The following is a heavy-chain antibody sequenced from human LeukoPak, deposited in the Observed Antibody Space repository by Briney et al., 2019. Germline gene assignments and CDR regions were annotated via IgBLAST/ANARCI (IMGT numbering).Heavy chain of an antibody. CDR1: RGSISSSNW. V-gene: IGHV4-4*02. CDR2: IYHSGST. CDR3: AIRSYQFWSGSHNWFDP. D-gene: IGHD3-3*01. Sequence: SSGTLSLTCAVSRGSISSSNWWSWVRQPPGKGLEWIGEIYHSGSTNYNPSLKSRVTISVDKSKNQFSLKLSSVTAADTAVYYCAIRSYQFWSGSHNWFDPWGQGTLVTVSS. J-gene: IGHJ5*02.